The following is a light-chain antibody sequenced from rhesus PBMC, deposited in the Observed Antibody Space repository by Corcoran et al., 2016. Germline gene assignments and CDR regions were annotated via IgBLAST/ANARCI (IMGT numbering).Light chain of an antibody. CDR2: GAA. CDR1: QSVSSY. J-gene: IGKJ2*01. V-gene: IGKV3S9*01. CDR3: QQYNNWNS. Sequence: EIVMTQSPATLSLSPGERATLSCRARQSVSSYVAWYTQKPEQAPMLLIYGAASRSTGIPDSFRGRWSGTDFTLIISSLEPEDVGVYYCQQYNNWNSFGQGTKVEIK.